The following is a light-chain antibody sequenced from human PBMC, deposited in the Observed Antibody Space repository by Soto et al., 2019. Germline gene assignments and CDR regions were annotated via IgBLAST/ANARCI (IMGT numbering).Light chain of an antibody. V-gene: IGKV4-1*01. Sequence: DIVMTQSPDSLAVSLGERATINCKSSQSVLYSSNNKNYLAWYQQKPGQPPKLLIYGASTRESGVPDRFSGSGSETDFTLTISSLQAEDLAVYYCQQYYSTPPYTFGQGTKLEIK. CDR2: GAS. CDR1: QSVLYSSNNKNY. CDR3: QQYYSTPPYT. J-gene: IGKJ2*01.